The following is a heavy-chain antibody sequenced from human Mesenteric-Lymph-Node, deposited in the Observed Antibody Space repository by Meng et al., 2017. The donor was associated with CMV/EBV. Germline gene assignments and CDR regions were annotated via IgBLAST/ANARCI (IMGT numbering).Heavy chain of an antibody. J-gene: IGHJ4*02. CDR3: ARVQAWGTTKGRSKYYFDY. Sequence: SQTLSLTCAISGDSVSSNSAAWNWIRQSPSRGLEWLGRTYYRSKWYNDYAVSVKSRITINPDTSKNQFSLQLNSVTPEDTAVYYCARVQAWGTTKGRSKYYFDYWGQGTLVTVSS. D-gene: IGHD2/OR15-2a*01. V-gene: IGHV6-1*01. CDR2: TYYRSKWYN. CDR1: GDSVSSNSAA.